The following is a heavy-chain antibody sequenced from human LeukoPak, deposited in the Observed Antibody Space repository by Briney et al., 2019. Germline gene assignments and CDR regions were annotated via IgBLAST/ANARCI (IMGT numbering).Heavy chain of an antibody. V-gene: IGHV4-34*01. Sequence: SETLSLTCSVYGGSFSGYYWSWIRQPPGKGLEWIGEINHSGSTNYNPSLKSRVTISEDTSKNQFSLKLSSVTAADTAVYYCAREGFSSLNDYWGQGTLVTVSS. D-gene: IGHD6-13*01. CDR1: GGSFSGYY. CDR2: INHSGST. CDR3: AREGFSSLNDY. J-gene: IGHJ4*02.